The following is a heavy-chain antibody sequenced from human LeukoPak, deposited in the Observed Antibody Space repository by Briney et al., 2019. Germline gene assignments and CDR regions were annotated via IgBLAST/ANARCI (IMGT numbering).Heavy chain of an antibody. J-gene: IGHJ6*03. CDR2: ISSSSTYI. Sequence: PGGSLRLSCAASGFTFSSYSMNWVRQAPGRGLEWVSSISSSSTYINYADSVKGRFTISRDNAKNSLYLQMNSLRAEDTAVYYCAREGEGSWSSSSWSPSYYYYYMDVWGKGTTVTVSS. CDR3: AREGEGSWSSSSWSPSYYYYYMDV. D-gene: IGHD6-13*01. CDR1: GFTFSSYS. V-gene: IGHV3-21*01.